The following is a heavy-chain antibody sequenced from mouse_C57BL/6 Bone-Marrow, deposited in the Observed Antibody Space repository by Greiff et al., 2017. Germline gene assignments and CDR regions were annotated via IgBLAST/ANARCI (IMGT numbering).Heavy chain of an antibody. D-gene: IGHD2-4*01. J-gene: IGHJ4*01. CDR3: ARGYDYDDAMDY. CDR2: INPNYGTT. CDR1: GYSFTDYN. V-gene: IGHV1-39*01. Sequence: EVQLQQSGPELVKPGASVKISCKASGYSFTDYNMDWVKQSTGKSLEWIGVINPNYGTTSYNQKFKGKATLTVDQSSSTAYMQRNSLTSEDSAVYYCARGYDYDDAMDYWGQGTSVTVSS.